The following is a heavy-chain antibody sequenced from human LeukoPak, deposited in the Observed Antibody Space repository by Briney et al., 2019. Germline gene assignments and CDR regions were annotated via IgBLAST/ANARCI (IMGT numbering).Heavy chain of an antibody. CDR3: ARECSPGTCYTSY. V-gene: IGHV1-18*01. CDR1: VYTFTSYG. D-gene: IGHD2-15*01. CDR2: ISAYHGNT. Sequence: GASVKVSCTSTVYTFTSYGISWVRQAPRQGLEWMGWISAYHGNTNFAPQLQSRVTMTPDTSTSTAYLELRCLSADDTAVYYCARECSPGTCYTSYWGQGTLVIVSS. J-gene: IGHJ4*02.